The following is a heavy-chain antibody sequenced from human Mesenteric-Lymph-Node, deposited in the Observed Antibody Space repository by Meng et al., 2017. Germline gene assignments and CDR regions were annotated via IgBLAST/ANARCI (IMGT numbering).Heavy chain of an antibody. CDR3: AKDVVDGGYDYVGGTYRLIGYFDY. Sequence: GGSLRLSCAASGFTFSSYAMSWVRQAPGKGLEWVSGINDRGDSTYNADSVKGRFTISRDNAKNTLYLQMTSLRAGDTAVYYCAKDVVDGGYDYVGGTYRLIGYFDYWGQGTLVTVSS. J-gene: IGHJ4*02. CDR1: GFTFSSYA. V-gene: IGHV3-23*01. D-gene: IGHD3-16*02. CDR2: INDRGDST.